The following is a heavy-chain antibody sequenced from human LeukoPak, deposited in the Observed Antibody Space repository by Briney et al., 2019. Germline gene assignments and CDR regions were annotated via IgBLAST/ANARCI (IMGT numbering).Heavy chain of an antibody. V-gene: IGHV1-3*01. CDR1: GYTFTSYA. Sequence: ASVKVSCKASGYTFTSYAMHWVRQAPGQRLEWMGWINAGNGNTKYSQKFQGRVTITRDTSASTAYMELSSLRSEGTAVYYCARDRITMVRGGGPIDYWGQGTLVTVSS. D-gene: IGHD3-10*01. CDR3: ARDRITMVRGGGPIDY. CDR2: INAGNGNT. J-gene: IGHJ4*02.